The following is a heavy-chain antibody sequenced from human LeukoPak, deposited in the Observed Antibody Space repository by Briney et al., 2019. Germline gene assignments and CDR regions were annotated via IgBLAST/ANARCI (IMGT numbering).Heavy chain of an antibody. V-gene: IGHV3-23*01. CDR3: AKQLDSGNYYPTGDDY. CDR2: ISGSGADT. J-gene: IGHJ4*02. Sequence: GGSLRLSCAASGFILSSYATTWVRQAPGKGLEWVSAISGSGADTYYADSVKGRFTISRDTSKNTVYLQMNSLRDEDTAVYYCAKQLDSGNYYPTGDDYWGQGTLVTVSS. CDR1: GFILSSYA. D-gene: IGHD3-10*01.